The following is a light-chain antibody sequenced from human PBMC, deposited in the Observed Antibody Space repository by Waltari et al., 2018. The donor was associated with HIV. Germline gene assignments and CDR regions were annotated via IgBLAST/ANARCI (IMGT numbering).Light chain of an antibody. V-gene: IGKV1-9*01. J-gene: IGKJ5*01. CDR3: QQLNRYAIT. Sequence: DIQLTQSPSFLSASVGDRVTITCRASQGISSYLAWYQQKSGKAPKLLIYAASTLQSGVPARFSGRGSGTEFTLTISSLQPEDFATYDCQQLNRYAITFGQGTRLEIK. CDR2: AAS. CDR1: QGISSY.